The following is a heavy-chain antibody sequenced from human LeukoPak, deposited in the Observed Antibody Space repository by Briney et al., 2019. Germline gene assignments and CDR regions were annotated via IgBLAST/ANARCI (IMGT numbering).Heavy chain of an antibody. Sequence: SETLSLTCTVSGGSISSGHYYWNWIRQHPGKGLEWIGYIYYSGSTNYNPSLKSRVTISVDTSKNQFSLILSSVTAADTAVYYCARLLGGYNTPTNWFDPWGQGTLVTVSS. CDR3: ARLLGGYNTPTNWFDP. D-gene: IGHD5-18*01. J-gene: IGHJ5*02. CDR2: IYYSGST. V-gene: IGHV4-31*03. CDR1: GGSISSGHYY.